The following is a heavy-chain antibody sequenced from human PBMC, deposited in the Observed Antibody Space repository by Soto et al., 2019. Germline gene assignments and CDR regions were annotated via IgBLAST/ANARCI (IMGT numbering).Heavy chain of an antibody. CDR3: ARVPLAMIVVVGFDP. CDR2: INAGNGNT. CDR1: GYTFTSYA. V-gene: IGHV1-3*01. D-gene: IGHD3-22*01. J-gene: IGHJ5*02. Sequence: ASVKVSCKASGYTFTSYAMHWVRQAPGQRLEWMGWINAGNGNTKYSQKFQGRVTITRDTSASTAYMELSSLRSEDTAVYYCARVPLAMIVVVGFDPWGQGTLVTVSS.